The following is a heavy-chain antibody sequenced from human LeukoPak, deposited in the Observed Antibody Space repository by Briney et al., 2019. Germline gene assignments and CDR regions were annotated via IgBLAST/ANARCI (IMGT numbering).Heavy chain of an antibody. Sequence: ASVKVACKASGYTFTGFYIHWVRQAPGQGLEWMGWINPNSGDTNYAQKIQGRVTLTRDTSINTAYMELSRLRSDGTAVYYGSRGYCSCGSCYFIFDYWCQGTLVTVSS. CDR3: SRGYCSCGSCYFIFDY. CDR1: GYTFTGFY. V-gene: IGHV1-2*02. J-gene: IGHJ4*02. D-gene: IGHD2-15*01. CDR2: INPNSGDT.